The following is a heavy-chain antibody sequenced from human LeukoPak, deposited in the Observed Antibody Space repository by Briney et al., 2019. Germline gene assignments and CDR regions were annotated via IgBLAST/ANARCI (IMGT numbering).Heavy chain of an antibody. CDR3: ARRNKSDAFDI. J-gene: IGHJ3*02. CDR2: IYHSGST. Sequence: SQTLSLTCTVSGGSISSGGYYWSWIRQPPGKGLEWIGYIYHSGSTYYNPSLKSRVTISVDRSKNQFSLKLSSVTAADTAVYYCARRNKSDAFDIWGQGTMVTVSS. D-gene: IGHD1/OR15-1a*01. CDR1: GGSISSGGYY. V-gene: IGHV4-30-2*01.